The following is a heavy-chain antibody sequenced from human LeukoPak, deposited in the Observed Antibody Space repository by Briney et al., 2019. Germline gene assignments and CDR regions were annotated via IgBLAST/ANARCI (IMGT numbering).Heavy chain of an antibody. CDR3: ARVYSGSPGPGHFDY. D-gene: IGHD1-26*01. V-gene: IGHV5-51*01. Sequence: GESLKISCKGSGYRFTKSWIGWVRQMPGKGLEWLGIIYPGDSDTRYSPSFQGQVTISADKSISTAYLQWSSLKASDTAMYYCARVYSGSPGPGHFDYWGQGTLVTVSS. CDR1: GYRFTKSW. J-gene: IGHJ4*02. CDR2: IYPGDSDT.